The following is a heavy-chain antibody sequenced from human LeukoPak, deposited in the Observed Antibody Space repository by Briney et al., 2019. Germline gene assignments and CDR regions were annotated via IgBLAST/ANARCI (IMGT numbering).Heavy chain of an antibody. CDR1: GGSITNGGYY. J-gene: IGHJ4*02. V-gene: IGHV4-61*02. CDR2: IYTTGNT. D-gene: IGHD1-26*01. CDR3: ARERLGGSYYRPVDY. Sequence: PSETLSLTCTVSGGSITNGGYYWSWIRQPAGKGLVWIGRIYTTGNTNYNPSLKSRVTISLDTSKNQFSLKLSSVSAEDTALYYCARERLGGSYYRPVDYWGQGTLVTVSS.